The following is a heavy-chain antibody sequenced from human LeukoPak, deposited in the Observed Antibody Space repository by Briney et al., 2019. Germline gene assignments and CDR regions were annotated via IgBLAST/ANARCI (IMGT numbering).Heavy chain of an antibody. Sequence: ASVKVSCKASGYTFTGYYMHWVRQAPGQGLEWMGWINPNSGGTNYAQKFQGRVTMTRDTSISTAYMELSRLRSDDTAVYYCARDANYYGSGVSYYYYMDVWGKGTTVTISS. J-gene: IGHJ6*03. CDR3: ARDANYYGSGVSYYYYMDV. CDR2: INPNSGGT. CDR1: GYTFTGYY. D-gene: IGHD3-10*01. V-gene: IGHV1-2*02.